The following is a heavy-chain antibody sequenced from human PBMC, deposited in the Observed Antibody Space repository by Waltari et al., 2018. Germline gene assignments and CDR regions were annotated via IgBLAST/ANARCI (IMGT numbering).Heavy chain of an antibody. CDR1: GFTFSSYG. CDR2: IWYDGSNK. Sequence: QVQLVESGGGVVQPGRSLRLSCAASGFTFSSYGMHWVRQAPGKGLEWVAVIWYDGSNKYYAESVKGRFTISRDNSKNTLYLQMNSLRAEDTAVYYCATEYCGGDCYWTPWGQGTLVTVSS. V-gene: IGHV3-33*01. J-gene: IGHJ5*02. CDR3: ATEYCGGDCYWTP. D-gene: IGHD2-21*02.